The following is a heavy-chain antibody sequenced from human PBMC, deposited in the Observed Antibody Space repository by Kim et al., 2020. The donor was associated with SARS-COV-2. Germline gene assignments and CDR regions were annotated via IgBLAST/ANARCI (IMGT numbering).Heavy chain of an antibody. CDR1: GYTFTSYA. J-gene: IGHJ5*02. CDR3: ARGDYDFWSGYYIPNWFEP. Sequence: ASVKVSCKASGYTFTSYAMNWVRQAPGQGLEWMGWINTNTGNPTYAQGFTGRFVFSLDTSVSTAYLQISSLKAEDTAVYYCARGDYDFWSGYYIPNWFEPWGQGTLVTVSS. CDR2: INTNTGNP. D-gene: IGHD3-3*01. V-gene: IGHV7-4-1*02.